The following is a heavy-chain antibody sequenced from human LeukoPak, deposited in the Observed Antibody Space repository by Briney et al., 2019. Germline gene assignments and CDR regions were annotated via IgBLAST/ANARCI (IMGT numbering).Heavy chain of an antibody. CDR1: GFTFSSYA. D-gene: IGHD3-16*01. V-gene: IGHV3-23*01. J-gene: IGHJ6*03. CDR3: AKEGGYGQYYYYYYMDV. Sequence: PGGSLRLSCAASGFTFSSYAMSWVRQAPGKGLEWVSAISGSGGSTYYADSVKGRFTISRDNSKNTPYLQMNSLRAEDTAVYYCAKEGGYGQYYYYYYMDVWGKGTTVTVSS. CDR2: ISGSGGST.